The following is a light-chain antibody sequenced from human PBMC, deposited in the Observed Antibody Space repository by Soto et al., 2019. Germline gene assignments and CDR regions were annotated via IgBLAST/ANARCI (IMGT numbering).Light chain of an antibody. Sequence: DLVMTQSPLSLPVTPGEPASISCRSSQNLLNSNGYNYLDWYVQKPGQSPQLLIYLGSSRASGVPDRFSGSGSGTDFTLKISRVEAEDVGVYYCMQALQTPLTFGRGTMVEIK. CDR3: MQALQTPLT. CDR1: QNLLNSNGYNY. V-gene: IGKV2-28*01. CDR2: LGS. J-gene: IGKJ4*01.